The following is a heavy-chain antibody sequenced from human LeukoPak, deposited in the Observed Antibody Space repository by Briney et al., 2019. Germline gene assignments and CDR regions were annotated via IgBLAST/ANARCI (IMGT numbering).Heavy chain of an antibody. J-gene: IGHJ4*02. CDR2: IWYDGSNK. V-gene: IGHV3-33*01. CDR3: ARGSPHDYGDYPFDY. Sequence: GGSLRLSCAAPGFTFSSYGMHWVRQAPGKGLEWVAVIWYDGSNKYYADSVKGRFTISRDNSKNTLYLQMNSLRAEDTAVYYCARGSPHDYGDYPFDYWGQGTLVTVSS. D-gene: IGHD4-17*01. CDR1: GFTFSSYG.